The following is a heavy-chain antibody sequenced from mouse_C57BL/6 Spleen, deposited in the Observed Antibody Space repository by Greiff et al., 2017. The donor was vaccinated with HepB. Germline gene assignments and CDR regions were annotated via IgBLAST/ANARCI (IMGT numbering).Heavy chain of an antibody. Sequence: QVQLQQSGAELMKPGASVKLSCKATGYTFTGYWIEWVKQRPGHGLEWIGEILPGRGSTNYNEKFKGKATFTADTSSNTAYMQLSSLTTEDSAIYYCAEGGYYAWFAYWGQGTLVTVSA. CDR2: ILPGRGST. J-gene: IGHJ3*01. D-gene: IGHD2-3*01. V-gene: IGHV1-9*01. CDR3: AEGGYYAWFAY. CDR1: GYTFTGYW.